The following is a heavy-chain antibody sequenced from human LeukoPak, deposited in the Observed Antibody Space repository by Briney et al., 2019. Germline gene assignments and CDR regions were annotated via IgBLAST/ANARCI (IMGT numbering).Heavy chain of an antibody. CDR2: ISSSSSYI. CDR3: ASMIGSSWYRGGAFDI. J-gene: IGHJ3*02. Sequence: GGSLRLSCAASGFTFSSYSMNWVRQAPGKGLEWVSSISSSSSYIYYADSVKGRFTISRDNAKNSLYLQMNSLRAEDTAVYYCASMIGSSWYRGGAFDIWGQGTMVTVSS. V-gene: IGHV3-21*01. CDR1: GFTFSSYS. D-gene: IGHD6-13*01.